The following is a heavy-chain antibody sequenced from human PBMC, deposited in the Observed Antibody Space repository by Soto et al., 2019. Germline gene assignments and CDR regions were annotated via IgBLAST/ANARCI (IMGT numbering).Heavy chain of an antibody. CDR3: ARGSIAAAGLVGFDI. V-gene: IGHV4-59*07. D-gene: IGHD6-13*01. CDR2: IYYSGST. J-gene: IGHJ3*02. CDR1: GSPILSPY. Sequence: SGTPSLSCTYSGSPILSPYRRSIRQPPGKGLEWIGYIYYSGSTNYNPSLKSRVTISVDTSKNQFSLKLSSVTAADTAVYYCARGSIAAAGLVGFDIWGQGTMVS.